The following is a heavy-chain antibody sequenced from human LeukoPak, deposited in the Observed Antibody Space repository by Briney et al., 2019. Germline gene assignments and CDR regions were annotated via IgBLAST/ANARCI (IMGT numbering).Heavy chain of an antibody. J-gene: IGHJ4*02. V-gene: IGHV3-30*02. D-gene: IGHD6-19*01. Sequence: PGGSLRLSCAASGLTFSSYGMHWVRQAPGKGLEWVAFIRYDGSNKYYADSVKGRFTISRDNSKNTLYLQMNSLRAEDTAVYYCARSIAVAGTLVYWGQGTLVTVSS. CDR1: GLTFSSYG. CDR2: IRYDGSNK. CDR3: ARSIAVAGTLVY.